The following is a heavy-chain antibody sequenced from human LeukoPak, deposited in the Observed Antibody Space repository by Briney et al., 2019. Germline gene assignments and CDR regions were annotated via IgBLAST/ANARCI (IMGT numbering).Heavy chain of an antibody. J-gene: IGHJ4*02. CDR3: ARRSYDSNRDY. V-gene: IGHV5-51*01. CDR2: IYPDDSDT. D-gene: IGHD3-22*01. CDR1: GYSFTNFW. Sequence: GESLKISCKGSGYSFTNFWIGWVRQMPGKGLEWMGIIYPDDSDTLYSPSFKGQVTISADKSINTAYLQWSSLKASDTAMYYCARRSYDSNRDYWGQGTLVTVSS.